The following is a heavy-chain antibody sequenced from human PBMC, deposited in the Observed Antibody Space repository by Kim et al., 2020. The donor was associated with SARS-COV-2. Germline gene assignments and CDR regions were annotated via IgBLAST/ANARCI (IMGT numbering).Heavy chain of an antibody. CDR1: GFTFSSYA. J-gene: IGHJ1*01. D-gene: IGHD6-19*01. V-gene: IGHV3-23*01. Sequence: GGSLRLSCAASGFTFSSYAMSWVRQAPGKGLEWVSAISGSGGSTYYAASVKGRFTISRDNSKNTLYLQMNSLRAEDTAVYYCAKTANRYIGSGWYVYFQHWGQGTLVTVSS. CDR3: AKTANRYIGSGWYVYFQH. CDR2: ISGSGGST.